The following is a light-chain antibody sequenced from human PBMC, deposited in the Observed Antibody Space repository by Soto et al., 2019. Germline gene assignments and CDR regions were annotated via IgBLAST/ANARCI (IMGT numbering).Light chain of an antibody. CDR3: QQRSNWPLT. CDR2: GAS. CDR1: QSVTSSY. J-gene: IGKJ4*01. Sequence: EIVLTQSPGTLSLSLGERATLSCRASQSVTSSYLAWYQQKPGQAPRLLIYGASTRATGIPDRFSGSGSGTDFTLTVTRLEPEDFAVYYCQQRSNWPLTFGGGTKVEIK. V-gene: IGKV3D-20*02.